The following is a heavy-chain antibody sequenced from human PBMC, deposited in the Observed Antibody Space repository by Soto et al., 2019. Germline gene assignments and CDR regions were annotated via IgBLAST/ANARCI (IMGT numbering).Heavy chain of an antibody. J-gene: IGHJ3*02. V-gene: IGHV1-18*01. Sequence: QVQLVQSGAEVKKPGASVKVSCKASGYTFTSCGMSWVRQAPGQGLERMGWISAYNGNTNYAQKLQGRVTMTTDTSTSTAYMDRRSLRSADTAVYYCAIALCSSPSCDDFDIWVHGTMVTVSS. CDR3: AIALCSSPSCDDFDI. CDR1: GYTFTSCG. CDR2: ISAYNGNT. D-gene: IGHD2-2*01.